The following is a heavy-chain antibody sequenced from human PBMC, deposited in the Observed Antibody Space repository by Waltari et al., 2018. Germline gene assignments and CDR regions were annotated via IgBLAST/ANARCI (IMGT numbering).Heavy chain of an antibody. CDR3: AKAPLGWLALFDY. Sequence: EVQLVESGGGLVQPGGSLRLSCAASGFTFSSYAMSWVRQAPGKGLGGVSAISGSGGSTYYADSVKGRFTISRDNSKNTLYLQMNSLRAEDTAVYYCAKAPLGWLALFDYWGQGTLVTVSS. J-gene: IGHJ4*02. D-gene: IGHD6-19*01. V-gene: IGHV3-23*04. CDR2: ISGSGGST. CDR1: GFTFSSYA.